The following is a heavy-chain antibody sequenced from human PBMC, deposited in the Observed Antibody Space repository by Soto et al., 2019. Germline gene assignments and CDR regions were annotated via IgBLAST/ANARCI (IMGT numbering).Heavy chain of an antibody. CDR2: IYWHDDK. CDR3: AHRGGATVGLYYFDY. CDR1: GFSLSTTGVG. Sequence: SVPPLVNPKHTVTLTCTFSGFSLSTTGVGVSWIRHPPGKALEWLALIYWHDDKRYSPSLKSRLTITKDTSKNQVVLTMTNMDPVDTAAYYCAHRGGATVGLYYFDYWGQGALVTVSA. J-gene: IGHJ4*02. V-gene: IGHV2-5*01. D-gene: IGHD3-16*01.